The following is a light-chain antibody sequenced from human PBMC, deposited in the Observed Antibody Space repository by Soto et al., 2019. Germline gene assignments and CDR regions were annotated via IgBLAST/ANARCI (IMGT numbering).Light chain of an antibody. V-gene: IGLV1-47*01. CDR3: AAWDDSMRGWV. CDR1: SSNIGSNY. Sequence: QSVLSQSPSASGTPGQTVTISCSGSSSNIGSNYVFWYQQLPGTAPKVLMYRNYQRPSGVPDRFSGSKSGSSASLAISGLRSEDEADYYCAAWDDSMRGWVFGGGTKLTVL. CDR2: RNY. J-gene: IGLJ3*02.